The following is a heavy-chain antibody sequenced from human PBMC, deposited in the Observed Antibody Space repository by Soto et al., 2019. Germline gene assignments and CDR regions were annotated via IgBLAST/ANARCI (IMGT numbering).Heavy chain of an antibody. CDR2: IYYSGST. CDR3: ARDRYDFWSGHNMGWYFDY. D-gene: IGHD3-3*01. Sequence: SETLSLTCTVSGGSISSYYWSWIRQPPGKGLEWIGYIYYSGSTNYNPSLKSRVTISVGTSKNQFSLKLSSVTAADTAVYYCARDRYDFWSGHNMGWYFDYWGQGTLVTVSS. J-gene: IGHJ4*02. CDR1: GGSISSYY. V-gene: IGHV4-59*01.